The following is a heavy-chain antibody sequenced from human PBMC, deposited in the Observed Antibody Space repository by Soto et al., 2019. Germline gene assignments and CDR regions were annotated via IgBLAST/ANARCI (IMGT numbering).Heavy chain of an antibody. Sequence: SETLSLTCTVSGGSISSSSYYWVWIRQPPGKGLEWIGSIYYSGSTYYNPSLKSRVTISVDTSKNQFSLKLSSVTAADTAVYYCARHFTMVRGVRLYIWFDPWGQGTLVTAPQ. D-gene: IGHD3-10*01. CDR2: IYYSGST. V-gene: IGHV4-39*01. CDR3: ARHFTMVRGVRLYIWFDP. J-gene: IGHJ5*02. CDR1: GGSISSSSYY.